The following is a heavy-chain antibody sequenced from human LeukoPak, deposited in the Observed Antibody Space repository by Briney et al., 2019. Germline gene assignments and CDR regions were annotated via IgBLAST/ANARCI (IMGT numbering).Heavy chain of an antibody. J-gene: IGHJ6*03. Sequence: ASVKVSCKASGGTFSSYAISWVRQAPGQGLEWMGRIIPIFGTANYAQKFQGRVTITTDESTSTAYMELSSLRSEDTAVYYCAREISGSPRYYYLDVWGKGTTVTVSS. CDR3: AREISGSPRYYYLDV. D-gene: IGHD3-22*01. CDR2: IIPIFGTA. V-gene: IGHV1-69*05. CDR1: GGTFSSYA.